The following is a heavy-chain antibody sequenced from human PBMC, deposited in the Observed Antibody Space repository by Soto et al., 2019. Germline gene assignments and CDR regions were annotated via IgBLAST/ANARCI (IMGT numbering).Heavy chain of an antibody. CDR1: GGSINSSSYY. J-gene: IGHJ5*02. CDR2: IYYSGST. CDR3: ARHYSSGSRNWFDP. V-gene: IGHV4-39*01. D-gene: IGHD6-19*01. Sequence: SETLSLTCSVSGGSINSSSYYWGWVRQPPGKGLEWIGSIYYSGSTYYNPSLRSRVTISVDTSKNQFSLKLSSVTAADTAVFYCARHYSSGSRNWFDPWGQGTLVTVSS.